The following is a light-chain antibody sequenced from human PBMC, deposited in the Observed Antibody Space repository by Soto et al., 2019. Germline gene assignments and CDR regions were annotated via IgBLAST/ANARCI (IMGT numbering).Light chain of an antibody. CDR2: GDI. CDR1: SSNIGAGYD. J-gene: IGLJ2*01. Sequence: AVVTQPPSVSGAPGQRVSISCTGTSSNIGAGYDVHWYQHLPGTAPKLLIFGDINRPSGVPDRFSGSKSGTSASLAITGLQAEDEADYYCQSYDSSLSISVFGGGTKLTVL. CDR3: QSYDSSLSISV. V-gene: IGLV1-40*01.